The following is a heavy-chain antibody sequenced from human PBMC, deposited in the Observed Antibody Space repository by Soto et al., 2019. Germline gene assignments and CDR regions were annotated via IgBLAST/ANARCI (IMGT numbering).Heavy chain of an antibody. D-gene: IGHD4-17*01. CDR3: AKARSTVTTGCFDL. Sequence: ESGGGLAQPGGSLRLSCAASGFSFSSYSMNWVRQVPGKGLEWISHISTSSRTIYYADSVKGRFTISRDNARNSLYLQMNSLRAGDTAVYYCAKARSTVTTGCFDLWGRGTLVAVSS. J-gene: IGHJ2*01. V-gene: IGHV3-48*01. CDR2: ISTSSRTI. CDR1: GFSFSSYS.